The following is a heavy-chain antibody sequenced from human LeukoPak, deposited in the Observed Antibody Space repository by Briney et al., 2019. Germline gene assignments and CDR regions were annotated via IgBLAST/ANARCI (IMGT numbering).Heavy chain of an antibody. CDR3: ATPNDAFNI. V-gene: IGHV4-4*02. CDR1: GGSISNENW. CDR2: IHYRGGT. Sequence: PSGTLSLTCAVSGGSISNENWWSWVWQPPGKGLEWIGEIHYRGGTNYNPSLRSRVTISVDTSKNQFSLKMTSMTAADTAVYYCATPNDAFNIWGQGTMVTVSS. J-gene: IGHJ3*02.